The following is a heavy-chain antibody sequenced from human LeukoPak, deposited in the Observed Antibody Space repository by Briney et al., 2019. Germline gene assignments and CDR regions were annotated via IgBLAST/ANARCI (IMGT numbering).Heavy chain of an antibody. CDR3: ARFNYDFWSGYYWYYYYYMDV. V-gene: IGHV1-2*02. CDR1: GYTFIGYY. Sequence: ASVKVSCKASGYTFIGYYMHWVRQAPGQGLEWMGWINPNSGVTKYAQKFQGRVTMTRDTSISTAYMELSSLRSEDTAVYYCARFNYDFWSGYYWYYYYYMDVWGKGTTVTVSS. CDR2: INPNSGVT. J-gene: IGHJ6*03. D-gene: IGHD3-3*01.